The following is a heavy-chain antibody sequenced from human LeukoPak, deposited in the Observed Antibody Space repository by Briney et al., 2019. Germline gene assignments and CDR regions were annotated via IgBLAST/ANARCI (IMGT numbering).Heavy chain of an antibody. CDR3: DVGILRGPDY. Sequence: PSETLSLTCTVSGSSISSNYYWGWIRQPPGKGLGWIGSIYHSGSTYYNPSLKSRVTISVDTSKNHFSLKLTSMTAADTAVYYCDVGILRGPDYWGQGTLVTVSS. D-gene: IGHD1-26*01. CDR2: IYHSGST. J-gene: IGHJ4*02. V-gene: IGHV4-38-2*02. CDR1: GSSISSNYY.